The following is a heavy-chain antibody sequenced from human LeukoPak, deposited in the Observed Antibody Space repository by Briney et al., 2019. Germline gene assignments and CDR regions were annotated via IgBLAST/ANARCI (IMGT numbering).Heavy chain of an antibody. CDR2: IFYTGST. D-gene: IGHD4-23*01. Sequence: PSETLSLTCTVSGGSISSYYWSWIRQPPGKGLEWIGYIFYTGSTNYNPSLKSRVTISVLTSKNRFSLKLSSVTAADTAVYYCATLTGGDDAFDIWGQGIMVTVSS. V-gene: IGHV4-59*01. J-gene: IGHJ3*02. CDR1: GGSISSYY. CDR3: ATLTGGDDAFDI.